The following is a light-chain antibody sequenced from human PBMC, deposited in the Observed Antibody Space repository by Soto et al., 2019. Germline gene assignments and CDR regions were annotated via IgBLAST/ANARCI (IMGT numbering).Light chain of an antibody. CDR2: LGF. J-gene: IGKJ2*01. CDR3: MQALQTPYT. Sequence: EIVMTQSPPSLTVTPGEPASISCRSSQRLLHSNGNIFLDWYLQKPGQSPQLLIYLGFNRASGVPDRVRGSAAGTDFTLKISRVEAEDVGVYYCMQALQTPYTFGQGTKLEIK. V-gene: IGKV2-28*01. CDR1: QRLLHSNGNIF.